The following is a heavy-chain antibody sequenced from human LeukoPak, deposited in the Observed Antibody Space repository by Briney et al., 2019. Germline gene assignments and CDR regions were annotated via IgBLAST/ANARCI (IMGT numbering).Heavy chain of an antibody. CDR2: ISSSSSSYI. V-gene: IGHV3-21*01. CDR1: GFTFSSHS. J-gene: IGHJ6*04. CDR3: ARDPYYYGSGSYPDYYYGMDV. D-gene: IGHD3-10*01. Sequence: GGSLRLSCAASGFTFSSHSMNWVRQAPGKGLEWVSSISSSSSSYIYYADSVKGRFTISRDNAKNSLYLQMNSLRAEDTAVYYCARDPYYYGSGSYPDYYYGMDVWGKGTTVTVSS.